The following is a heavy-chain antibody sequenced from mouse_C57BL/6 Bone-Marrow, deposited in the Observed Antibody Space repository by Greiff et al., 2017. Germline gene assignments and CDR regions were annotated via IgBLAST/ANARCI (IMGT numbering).Heavy chain of an antibody. D-gene: IGHD2-3*01. Sequence: EVKLVESGGGLVKPGGSLKLSCAASGFTFSSYAMSWVRQTPEKRLEWVATISDGGSYTYYPDNVKGRFTISRDNAKNNLYLQMSHLKSEDTAMYYGARAGYDGYYWFAYWGQGTLVTVSA. CDR1: GFTFSSYA. V-gene: IGHV5-4*03. CDR2: ISDGGSYT. J-gene: IGHJ3*01. CDR3: ARAGYDGYYWFAY.